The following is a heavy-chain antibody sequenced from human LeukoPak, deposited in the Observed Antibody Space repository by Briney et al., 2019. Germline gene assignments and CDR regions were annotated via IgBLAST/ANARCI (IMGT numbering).Heavy chain of an antibody. D-gene: IGHD2-2*01. CDR1: GGSFSGYY. Sequence: PSETLSLTCAVYGGSFSGYYWSWIRQPPGKGLEWIGEINHSGSTNYNPSLKSRVTMSVDTSKNQFSLKLSSVTAADTAVYYCARGVVPAAPDFDYWGQGTLVTVSS. J-gene: IGHJ4*02. CDR2: INHSGST. CDR3: ARGVVPAAPDFDY. V-gene: IGHV4-34*01.